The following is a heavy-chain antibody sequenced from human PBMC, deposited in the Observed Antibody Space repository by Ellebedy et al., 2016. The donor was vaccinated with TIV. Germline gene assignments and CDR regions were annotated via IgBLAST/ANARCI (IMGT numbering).Heavy chain of an antibody. Sequence: GESLKISCKGSGYRFTSYYINWVRQMPGKGLEWMGRIDPSDSYANYSPSFQGHVTISADKSINTASLQWSSLKASDTAMYYCARLPRGVDAFDIWGQGTMVTVSS. CDR2: IDPSDSYA. V-gene: IGHV5-10-1*01. CDR3: ARLPRGVDAFDI. CDR1: GYRFTSYY. D-gene: IGHD3-16*01. J-gene: IGHJ3*02.